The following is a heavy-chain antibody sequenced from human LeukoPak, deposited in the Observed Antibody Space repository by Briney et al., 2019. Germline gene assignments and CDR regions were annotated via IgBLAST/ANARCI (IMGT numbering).Heavy chain of an antibody. D-gene: IGHD6-13*01. Sequence: AAVTVSCKASGYTFASYGINWVRQAPAQGLEWMGWINTYNGDTNYARKLHDRVTMTTDTSTSTAYMELRSLTADDTAVYYCARDTGIAAARYCDFDLWGRGTLVTVSS. CDR2: INTYNGDT. J-gene: IGHJ2*01. CDR1: GYTFASYG. CDR3: ARDTGIAAARYCDFDL. V-gene: IGHV1-18*01.